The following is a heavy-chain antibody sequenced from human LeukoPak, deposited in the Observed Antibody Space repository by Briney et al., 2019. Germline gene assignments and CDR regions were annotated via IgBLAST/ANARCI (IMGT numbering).Heavy chain of an antibody. CDR1: GFTFSSYG. Sequence: PGGSLRLSCAASGFTFSSYGMHWVRQAPGKGLEWVAFIRYDGSNKYYADSVKGRFTISRDNSKNTLYLQMNSLRAEDTAVYCCALPEGGYGDFDYWGQGTLVTVSS. CDR2: IRYDGSNK. D-gene: IGHD5-12*01. V-gene: IGHV3-30*02. CDR3: ALPEGGYGDFDY. J-gene: IGHJ4*02.